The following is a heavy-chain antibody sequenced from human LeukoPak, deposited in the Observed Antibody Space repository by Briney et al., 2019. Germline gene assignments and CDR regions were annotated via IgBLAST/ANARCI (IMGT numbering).Heavy chain of an antibody. D-gene: IGHD3-10*01. CDR1: GFTFSSYA. CDR3: ARERSGSYYH. CDR2: ISGSGGST. V-gene: IGHV3-23*01. J-gene: IGHJ4*02. Sequence: GGSLRLSCAASGFTFSSYAMSWVRQAPGKGLEWVSAISGSGGSTYYADSVKGRFTISRDNSKNTLYLQMNSLTAADTAVYYCARERSGSYYHWGQGTLVTVSS.